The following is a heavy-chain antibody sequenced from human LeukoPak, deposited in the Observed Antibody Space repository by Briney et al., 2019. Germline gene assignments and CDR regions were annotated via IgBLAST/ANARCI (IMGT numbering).Heavy chain of an antibody. CDR1: GFTFSSYG. V-gene: IGHV3-30*18. CDR2: ISYDGSNK. J-gene: IGHJ4*02. D-gene: IGHD3-10*01. Sequence: GRSLRLSCAASGFTFSSYGMHWVRQAPGKGLEWVAVISYDGSNKYYADSVKGRFTISRDNSKNTLYLHMNSLRAEDTAVYYCAKDYYGSGSYYPDYWGQGTLVTVSS. CDR3: AKDYYGSGSYYPDY.